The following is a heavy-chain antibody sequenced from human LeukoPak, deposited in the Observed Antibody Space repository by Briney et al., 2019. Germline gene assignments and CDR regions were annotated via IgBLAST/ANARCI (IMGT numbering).Heavy chain of an antibody. J-gene: IGHJ4*02. CDR1: GFTFSSYA. D-gene: IGHD1-26*01. CDR2: INHSGST. V-gene: IGHV4-34*01. Sequence: GSLRLSCAASGFTFSSYAMSWVRQAPGKGLEWIGEINHSGSTNYNPSLKSRVTISVDTSKNQFSLKLSSVTAADTAVYYCARRGRELLIPYYFRFDYWGQGTLVTVSS. CDR3: ARRGRELLIPYYFRFDY.